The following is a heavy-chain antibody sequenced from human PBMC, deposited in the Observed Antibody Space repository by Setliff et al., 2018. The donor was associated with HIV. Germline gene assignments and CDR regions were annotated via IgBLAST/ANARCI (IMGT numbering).Heavy chain of an antibody. CDR1: GGSISSSSYY. D-gene: IGHD3-22*01. CDR2: MYYSGST. CDR3: ARQWRDQYNSGVSTEYFQH. V-gene: IGHV4-39*01. J-gene: IGHJ1*01. Sequence: SETLSLTCTVSGGSISSSSYYWGWVRQPPGKGLEWIGSMYYSGSTYYTPSLKSRITISLDTSKNQFSLKLRSVTAAGTAVYYCARQWRDQYNSGVSTEYFQHWGLGTLVTVSS.